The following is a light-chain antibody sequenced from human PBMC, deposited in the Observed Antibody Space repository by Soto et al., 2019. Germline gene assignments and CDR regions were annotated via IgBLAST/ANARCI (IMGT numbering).Light chain of an antibody. Sequence: DIQMTQYPSTLSATAGDRVTITCWASQSISAWLAWYQKKPGKAPKLLIYDASNLASGVPSRFSGSGSGTEFTLTISNLQPADFATYYCQQYENYWTFGQGTKVDIK. CDR3: QQYENYWT. CDR1: QSISAW. J-gene: IGKJ1*01. V-gene: IGKV1-5*01. CDR2: DAS.